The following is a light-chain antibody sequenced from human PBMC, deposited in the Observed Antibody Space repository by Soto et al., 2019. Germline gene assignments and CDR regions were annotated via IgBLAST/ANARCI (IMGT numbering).Light chain of an antibody. Sequence: EIVMTQSPATLSVSPGERVTLSCRASQDIRSSLAWYRQKPGQAPRLLIYGASIRATGVPATFSGSRSGTEFTLSISSLQSEHLGVYYCQQDSSWPLTFGGGTKVDIK. CDR3: QQDSSWPLT. V-gene: IGKV3-15*01. J-gene: IGKJ4*01. CDR2: GAS. CDR1: QDIRSS.